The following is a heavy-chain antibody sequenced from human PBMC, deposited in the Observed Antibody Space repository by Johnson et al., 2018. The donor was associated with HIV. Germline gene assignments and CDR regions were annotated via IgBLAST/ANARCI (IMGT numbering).Heavy chain of an antibody. CDR2: ISGSGYRT. CDR3: ARAPEVWELRHPGTFDV. Sequence: VQLVESGGGLVQPGGSLRLSCAASQFMFSRYWMTWVRQGPGKGLEWVSPISGSGYRTYYADSVKGRFTICRDNSKNTLYLQMHSLRAEDTAVYYCARAPEVWELRHPGTFDVWGQGTLVTVSS. J-gene: IGHJ3*01. D-gene: IGHD3-3*01. CDR1: QFMFSRYW. V-gene: IGHV3-23*04.